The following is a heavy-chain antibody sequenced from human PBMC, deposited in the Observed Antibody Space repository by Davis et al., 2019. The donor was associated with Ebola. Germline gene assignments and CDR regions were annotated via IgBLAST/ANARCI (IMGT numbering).Heavy chain of an antibody. CDR2: INQDGTDR. V-gene: IGHV3-7*01. J-gene: IGHJ4*02. D-gene: IGHD7-27*01. CDR1: GFTMRDVW. Sequence: PGGSLRLSCAVSGFTMRDVWMSWVRQAPGKGLEWVANINQDGTDRQYVDSMGGRFTISRDNAKSSLYLQMNNLRAEDTAVYYCAGRWGDYFDYWGQGSLVTVSS. CDR3: AGRWGDYFDY.